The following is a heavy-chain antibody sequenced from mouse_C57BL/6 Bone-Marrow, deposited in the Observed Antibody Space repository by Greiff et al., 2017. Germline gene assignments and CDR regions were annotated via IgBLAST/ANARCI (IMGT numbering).Heavy chain of an antibody. CDR1: GYTFTDYY. J-gene: IGHJ2*01. Sequence: VHVKQSGPVLVKPGASVKMSCKASGYTFTDYYMNWVKQSHGKSLEWIGVINPYNGGTSYNQKFKGKATLTVDKSSSTAYMELNSLTSEDSAVYYCARSDITTVVATDYWGQGTTLTVSS. V-gene: IGHV1-19*01. CDR3: ARSDITTVVATDY. D-gene: IGHD1-1*01. CDR2: INPYNGGT.